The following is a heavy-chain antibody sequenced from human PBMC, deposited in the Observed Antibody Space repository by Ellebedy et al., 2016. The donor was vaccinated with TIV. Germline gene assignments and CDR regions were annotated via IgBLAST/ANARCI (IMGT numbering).Heavy chain of an antibody. CDR2: ISTYNGNT. V-gene: IGHV1-18*04. Sequence: ASVKVSCKASGYTFTSYGISWVRQAPGQGLEWMGWISTYNGNTNYAQKLQGRVTFIADASTNTLYMELSSLRSDDTAIYYCARRIAVTAEYYFDSWGQGTLVTVSS. D-gene: IGHD2-21*02. CDR3: ARRIAVTAEYYFDS. J-gene: IGHJ4*02. CDR1: GYTFTSYG.